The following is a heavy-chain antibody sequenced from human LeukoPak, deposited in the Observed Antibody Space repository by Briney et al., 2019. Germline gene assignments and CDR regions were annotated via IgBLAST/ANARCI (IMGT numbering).Heavy chain of an antibody. D-gene: IGHD3-10*01. CDR1: GFTFSSYG. V-gene: IGHV3-30*02. Sequence: GGSLKLSCTASGFTFSSYGMHWVRQAPGKGLEWMAFIRYDGSNTYYADSVKGRFTISRDNSKNTLYLQMNSLRAEDTAVYYCANDGLSYILFDYWGQGTLVTVSS. CDR3: ANDGLSYILFDY. CDR2: IRYDGSNT. J-gene: IGHJ4*02.